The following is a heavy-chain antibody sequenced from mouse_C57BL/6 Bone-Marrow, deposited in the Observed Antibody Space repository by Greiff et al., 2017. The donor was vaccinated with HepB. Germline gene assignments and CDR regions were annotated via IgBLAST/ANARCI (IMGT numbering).Heavy chain of an antibody. CDR2: IYPGSGNT. J-gene: IGHJ3*01. CDR3: AREDSSGSEAY. D-gene: IGHD3-2*02. Sequence: QVQLKHSGPELVKPGASVKISCKASGYSFTSYYIHWVKQRPGQGLEWIGWIYPGSGNTKYNEKFKGKATLTADTSSSTAYMQLSSLTSEDSAVYYCAREDSSGSEAYWGQGTLVTVSA. V-gene: IGHV1-66*01. CDR1: GYSFTSYY.